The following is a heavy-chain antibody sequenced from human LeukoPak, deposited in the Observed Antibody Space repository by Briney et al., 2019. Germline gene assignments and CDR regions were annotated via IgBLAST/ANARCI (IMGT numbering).Heavy chain of an antibody. D-gene: IGHD3-16*01. CDR1: GFTFRSYE. V-gene: IGHV3-7*01. Sequence: GGSLRLSCAASGFTFRSYEMNWVRQAPGMGLEWVANIKQDGSEKYYVDSVKGRFTISRDNAKNSLYLQMNSLRAEDTAVYYCANSKGGGNFDYWGQGTLVTVSS. CDR3: ANSKGGGNFDY. J-gene: IGHJ4*02. CDR2: IKQDGSEK.